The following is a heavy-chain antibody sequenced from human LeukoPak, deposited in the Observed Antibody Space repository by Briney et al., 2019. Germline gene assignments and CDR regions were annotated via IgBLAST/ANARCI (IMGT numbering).Heavy chain of an antibody. V-gene: IGHV1-69*13. CDR1: GGTFSSYA. CDR3: ARDRQHGFDN. CDR2: IIPIFGTA. D-gene: IGHD5-18*01. J-gene: IGHJ3*02. Sequence: GASVKVSCKASGGTFSSYAISWVRQAPGQGLEWMGGIIPIFGTANYAQKFQGRVTITADESTSTAYMELRSLRSDDTAVYYCARDRQHGFDNWGQGTMVTVSS.